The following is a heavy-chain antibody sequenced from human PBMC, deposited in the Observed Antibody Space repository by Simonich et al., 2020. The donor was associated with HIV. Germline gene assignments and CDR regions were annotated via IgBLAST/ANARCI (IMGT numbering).Heavy chain of an antibody. CDR2: LSYDGSNK. CDR3: ASGGSISSVWADDY. Sequence: QVQLVESGGGVVQPGRSLRLSCAASGFTFSSYAMHWVRQAPGKGLEWVAVLSYDGSNKYYADAVKGRFTISGDNSKNALDLQMNSLRAEDTAVYYCASGGSISSVWADDYWGQGTLVTVSS. V-gene: IGHV3-30*04. J-gene: IGHJ4*02. CDR1: GFTFSSYA. D-gene: IGHD3-16*01.